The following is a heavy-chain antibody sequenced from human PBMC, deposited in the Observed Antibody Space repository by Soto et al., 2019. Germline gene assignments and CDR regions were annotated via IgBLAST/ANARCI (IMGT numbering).Heavy chain of an antibody. V-gene: IGHV5-51*01. Sequence: AGESLKISCKGSGYSFTSYWIGWVRQMPGKGLEWMGIIYPGDSDTRYSPSFQGQVTISADKSISTAYLQWSSLKASDTAMYYCARQDYDILTGPDAFDIWGQGTMVTVSS. J-gene: IGHJ3*02. CDR1: GYSFTSYW. CDR2: IYPGDSDT. D-gene: IGHD3-9*01. CDR3: ARQDYDILTGPDAFDI.